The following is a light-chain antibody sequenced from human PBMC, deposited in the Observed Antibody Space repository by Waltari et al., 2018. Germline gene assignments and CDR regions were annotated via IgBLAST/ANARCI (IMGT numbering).Light chain of an antibody. J-gene: IGKJ3*01. Sequence: DIQMTQSPSTLSASVGDRVTIICRASQRLSSYLAWYQQKPGKAPKLLIYNTSSLETGVPSSFSGTGSGTEFTLTISSLQPDDIATYYCQQYNSYPFTFGPGTKVDIK. CDR1: QRLSSY. V-gene: IGKV1-5*03. CDR3: QQYNSYPFT. CDR2: NTS.